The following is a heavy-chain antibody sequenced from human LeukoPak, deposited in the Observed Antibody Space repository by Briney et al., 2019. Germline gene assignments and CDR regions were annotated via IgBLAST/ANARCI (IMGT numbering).Heavy chain of an antibody. D-gene: IGHD6-19*01. Sequence: ASVKVSCKASGYTFTCYYMHWVRQAPGQGLEWMGWINPNSGGTNYAQKFQGRVTMTRDTSISTAYMELSRLRSDDTAVYYCARLGGGSSGWYKPLYYFDYWGQGTLVTVSS. CDR3: ARLGGGSSGWYKPLYYFDY. CDR2: INPNSGGT. J-gene: IGHJ4*02. CDR1: GYTFTCYY. V-gene: IGHV1-2*02.